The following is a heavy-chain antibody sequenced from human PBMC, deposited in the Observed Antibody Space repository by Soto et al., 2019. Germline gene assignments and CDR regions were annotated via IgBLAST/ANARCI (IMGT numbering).Heavy chain of an antibody. J-gene: IGHJ6*02. CDR1: SGPSSSHN. CDR2: VYYTGGT. CDR3: VRQGIGNLHGLVDV. Sequence: QVQLQQSGPGLVKPSETLSLTCTVSSGPSSSHNWGWIRQPPGRGLEWIGYVYYTGGTSYNPSLKCRVTISADTSTNHISLTLSSVTAADTAVYYCVRQGIGNLHGLVDVWGQGTTVSVSS. D-gene: IGHD1-1*01. V-gene: IGHV4-59*08.